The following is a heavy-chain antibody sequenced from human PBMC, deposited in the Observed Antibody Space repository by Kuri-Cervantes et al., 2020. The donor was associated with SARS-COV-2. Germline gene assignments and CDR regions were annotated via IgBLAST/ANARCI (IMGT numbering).Heavy chain of an antibody. J-gene: IGHJ1*01. CDR2: INWNGGST. V-gene: IGHV3-20*04. Sequence: GESLKISCAASGFTFDDYGMSWVRQAPGKGLEWVSGINWNGGSTGYADSVKGRFTISRDNSKNTLYLQMNSLRDEDTAVYYCAKDFGTYYDSSGYLKYWGQGTLVTVSS. CDR3: AKDFGTYYDSSGYLKY. CDR1: GFTFDDYG. D-gene: IGHD3-22*01.